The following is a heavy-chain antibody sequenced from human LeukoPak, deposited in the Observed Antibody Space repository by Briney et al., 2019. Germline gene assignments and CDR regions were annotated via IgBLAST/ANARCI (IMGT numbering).Heavy chain of an antibody. V-gene: IGHV1-69*13. D-gene: IGHD2-2*01. CDR1: GGTFSSYA. J-gene: IGHJ4*02. CDR3: ASVRYCSSTSCYYFDY. Sequence: ASVKVSCKASGGTFSSYAISWVRQAPGQGLEWMGGIIPIFGTANYAQKFQGRVTITADESTSTAYMELSSLRSDDTAVYYCASVRYCSSTSCYYFDYWGQGTLVTVSS. CDR2: IIPIFGTA.